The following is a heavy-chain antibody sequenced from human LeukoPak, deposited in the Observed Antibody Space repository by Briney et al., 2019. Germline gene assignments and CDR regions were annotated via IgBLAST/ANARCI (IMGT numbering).Heavy chain of an antibody. D-gene: IGHD5-24*01. Sequence: ASVKVSCKASGGTFSSYAISWVRQAPGQALEWMGWISGYNGNTNYAQKLQGRVTLTTDASTRTAYMELRSLRTDDTAVYYCARDQAERKRWLRRGDYWGQGTLVTVSS. CDR2: ISGYNGNT. J-gene: IGHJ4*02. CDR3: ARDQAERKRWLRRGDY. CDR1: GGTFSSYA. V-gene: IGHV1-18*01.